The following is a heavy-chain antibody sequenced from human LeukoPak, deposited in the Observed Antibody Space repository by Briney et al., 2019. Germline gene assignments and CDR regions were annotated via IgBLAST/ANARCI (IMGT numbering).Heavy chain of an antibody. V-gene: IGHV4-34*01. CDR2: INHSGST. Sequence: SETLSLTCAVYGGSFSGYYWSWIRQPPGKGLEWIGEINHSGSTNYNPSLKSLVTISVDTSKNQFSLKLSSVTAADTAVYYCARGTSYYDYVWGSYRPFDYWGQGALVTVSS. CDR1: GGSFSGYY. CDR3: ARGTSYYDYVWGSYRPFDY. J-gene: IGHJ4*02. D-gene: IGHD3-16*02.